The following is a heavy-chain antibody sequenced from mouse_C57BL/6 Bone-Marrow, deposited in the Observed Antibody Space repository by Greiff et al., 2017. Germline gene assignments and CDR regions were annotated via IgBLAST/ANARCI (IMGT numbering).Heavy chain of an antibody. V-gene: IGHV1-19*01. D-gene: IGHD1-1*01. Sequence: VQLQQSGPVLVKPGASVKMSCKASGYTFTDYYMNWVKQSHGKSLEWIGVINPYNGGTSYNQKFKGKATLTVDKSSSTSNMGLNSLTSEDSAVYYCARGGYYGSSYGWYFDVWGTGTTVTVSS. CDR2: INPYNGGT. CDR3: ARGGYYGSSYGWYFDV. CDR1: GYTFTDYY. J-gene: IGHJ1*03.